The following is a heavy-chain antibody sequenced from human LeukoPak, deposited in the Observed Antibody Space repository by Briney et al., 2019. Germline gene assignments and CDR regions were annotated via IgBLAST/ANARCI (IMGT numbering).Heavy chain of an antibody. V-gene: IGHV3-23*01. CDR1: GFTFNNYA. Sequence: PGGSLRLSCAASGFTFNNYAMSWVRQAPGKGLEWVSTITGSGDTTYYADSVKGRFTISRDNSKNTLYLQINSLRAEDTAVYYCVKDWSINVELATSRDYWGQGTLVTVSS. J-gene: IGHJ4*02. CDR2: ITGSGDTT. D-gene: IGHD5-24*01. CDR3: VKDWSINVELATSRDY.